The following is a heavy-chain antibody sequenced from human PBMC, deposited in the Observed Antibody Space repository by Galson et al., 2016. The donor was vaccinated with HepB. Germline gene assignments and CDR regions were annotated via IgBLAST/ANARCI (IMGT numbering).Heavy chain of an antibody. J-gene: IGHJ5*02. CDR3: ARHRITIFGVVMGWFDP. V-gene: IGHV4-39*01. CDR1: GGSISSSSYY. D-gene: IGHD3-3*01. CDR2: IYYSGST. Sequence: SETLSLTCTVSGGSISSSSYYWGWIRQPPGKGLEWIGSIYYSGSTYYNPSLKSRVTISVDTSKNQFSLKLSSVTAADTAVYYCARHRITIFGVVMGWFDPCGQGALVTVSS.